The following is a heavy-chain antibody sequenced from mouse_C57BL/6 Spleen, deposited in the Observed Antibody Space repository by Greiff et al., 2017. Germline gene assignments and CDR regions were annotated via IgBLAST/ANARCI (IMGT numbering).Heavy chain of an antibody. CDR3: ARHGAYYSNYLDY. Sequence: EVQRVESGGGLVKPGGSLKLSCAASGFTFSSYTMSWVRQTPEKRLEWVATISGGGGNTYYPDSVKGRFTISRDNAKNTLYVQMSSLRSEDTALYYCARHGAYYSNYLDYWGQGTTLTVSS. D-gene: IGHD2-5*01. CDR1: GFTFSSYT. J-gene: IGHJ2*01. CDR2: ISGGGGNT. V-gene: IGHV5-9*01.